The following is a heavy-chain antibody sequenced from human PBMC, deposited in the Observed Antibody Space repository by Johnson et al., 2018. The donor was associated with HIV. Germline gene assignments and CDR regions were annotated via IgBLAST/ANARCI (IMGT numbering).Heavy chain of an antibody. V-gene: IGHV3-7*03. Sequence: VQLVESGGGVVQPGRSLRLSCAASGFTFSSYWMSWVRQAPGKGLEWVANIKQDGSEKYYVDSVKGRFTISRDNAKNSLYLQMNSLKTEDTAVYYCALSYSLDAFDIWGQGTMVTVSS. D-gene: IGHD2-21*01. CDR3: ALSYSLDAFDI. CDR2: IKQDGSEK. CDR1: GFTFSSYW. J-gene: IGHJ3*02.